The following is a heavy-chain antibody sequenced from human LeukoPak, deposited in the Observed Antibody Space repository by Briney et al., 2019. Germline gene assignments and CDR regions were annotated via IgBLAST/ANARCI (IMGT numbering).Heavy chain of an antibody. D-gene: IGHD2-21*02. CDR3: VRLVVTDNWAFDI. CDR1: GFIFSRYW. V-gene: IGHV3-74*01. CDR2: ITRDGAIT. J-gene: IGHJ3*02. Sequence: WGSLRLPCAASGFIFSRYWMHWVRQAPGKGLVWVSRITRDGAITRHADFVKGRFTISSDNAKNPVYLQMNSLRAEDTAVYYSVRLVVTDNWAFDIWGQGTMVTVSS.